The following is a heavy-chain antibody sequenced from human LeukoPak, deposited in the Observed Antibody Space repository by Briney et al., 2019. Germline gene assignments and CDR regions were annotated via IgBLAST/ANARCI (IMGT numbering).Heavy chain of an antibody. CDR3: ARGPSSASFDY. J-gene: IGHJ4*02. D-gene: IGHD3-22*01. V-gene: IGHV3-23*01. CDR2: ISGSGGST. Sequence: GGSLRLSCAASRFTFSSYAMSWVRQAPGKGLEWVSTISGSGGSTYYADSVKGRFTISRDNSKNTLYLQMNSLRAEDTAVYYCARGPSSASFDYWGQGTLVTVSS. CDR1: RFTFSSYA.